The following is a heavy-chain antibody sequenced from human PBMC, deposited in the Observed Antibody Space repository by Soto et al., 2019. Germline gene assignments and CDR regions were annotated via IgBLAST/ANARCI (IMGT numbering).Heavy chain of an antibody. J-gene: IGHJ4*02. CDR1: GFTFNNYV. V-gene: IGHV3-23*01. D-gene: IGHD5-18*01. CDR2: LSSSGGST. CDR3: AKCEFSFSPTSLYYFDY. Sequence: VQLLDSGGGLVQPGGSLRLSCAASGFTFNNYVMRWVRQAPGKGLEWVSALSSSGGSTYYADSVKGRFAISRDNSKNTLYLQMISLRAEDKAVYYCAKCEFSFSPTSLYYFDYWGQGTLVAVSS.